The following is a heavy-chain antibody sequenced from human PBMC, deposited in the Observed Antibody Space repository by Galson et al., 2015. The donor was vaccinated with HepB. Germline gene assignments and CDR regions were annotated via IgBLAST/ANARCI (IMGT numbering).Heavy chain of an antibody. CDR3: ARGFGSGYYYPFDY. CDR2: ITGTTTTP. V-gene: IGHV3-23*01. D-gene: IGHD3-22*01. Sequence: SLRLSCAASGLTFGTYAMGWVRQAPGKGLEWVSTITGTTTTPYYADSVKGRFTISRDSSKNTLYLQMNSLRAEDSAVYYCARGFGSGYYYPFDYWGQGTLVTVPS. J-gene: IGHJ4*02. CDR1: GLTFGTYA.